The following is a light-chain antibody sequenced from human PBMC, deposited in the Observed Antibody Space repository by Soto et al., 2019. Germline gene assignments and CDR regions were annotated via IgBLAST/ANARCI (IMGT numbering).Light chain of an antibody. CDR2: DVS. J-gene: IGKJ1*01. V-gene: IGKV1-5*01. CDR1: QSIAAS. CDR3: QQYDYSRT. Sequence: DRHMIQSAAPRSASVGDTVTITFRASQSIAASLAWYQHKPGEAPKLLIYDVSSLETGVPSRFSGSGSGTEFSLTIRGLQPDDFATYYCQQYDYSRTFGQGTKV.